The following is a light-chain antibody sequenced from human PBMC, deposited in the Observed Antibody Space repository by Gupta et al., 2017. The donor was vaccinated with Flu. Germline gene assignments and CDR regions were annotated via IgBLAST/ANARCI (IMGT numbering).Light chain of an antibody. CDR2: KAS. CDR1: QSISSW. Sequence: DIQMTQSPSTLSASVGDRVTITYRASQSISSWLAWYQQKPGKAPKLLIYKASSLESGVPSRFSGSGSGTEFTLTISSLQPDDFATYYCQQYNTISGTFGQGTKVEIK. V-gene: IGKV1-5*03. CDR3: QQYNTISGT. J-gene: IGKJ1*01.